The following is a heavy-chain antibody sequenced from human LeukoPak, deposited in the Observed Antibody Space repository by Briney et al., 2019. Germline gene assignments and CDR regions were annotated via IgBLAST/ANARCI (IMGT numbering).Heavy chain of an antibody. D-gene: IGHD3-22*01. CDR2: INPSGGST. V-gene: IGHV1-46*01. CDR3: ARLYYYESSGYLDFDL. Sequence: ASVKVSCKASGYTFTSYYMHWVRQAPGQGLEWMGIINPSGGSTSYAQKFQGRVTMTRDTSTSTVYMELSSLRSEDTAVYYCARLYYYESSGYLDFDLWGRGTLVTVSS. J-gene: IGHJ2*01. CDR1: GYTFTSYY.